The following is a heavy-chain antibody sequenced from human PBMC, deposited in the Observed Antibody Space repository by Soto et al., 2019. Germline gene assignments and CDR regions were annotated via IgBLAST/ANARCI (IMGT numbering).Heavy chain of an antibody. J-gene: IGHJ5*02. CDR3: ARGFIAVASHRFDP. V-gene: IGHV3-11*01. CDR1: GFTFSDYY. Sequence: GGSLRLSCAASGFTFSDYYMSWIRQAPGKGLEWVSYISSSGSTIYYADSVKGRFTISRDNAKNSLYLQMNSLRAEDTAVYYCARGFIAVASHRFDPWGQGTLVTVSS. D-gene: IGHD6-19*01. CDR2: ISSSGSTI.